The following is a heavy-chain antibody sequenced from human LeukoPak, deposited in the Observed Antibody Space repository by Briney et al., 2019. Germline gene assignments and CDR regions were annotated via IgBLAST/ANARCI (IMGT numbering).Heavy chain of an antibody. J-gene: IGHJ6*03. CDR1: GGSISSSSYY. CDR2: IYYSGST. CDR3: ASPAPYCSSTSCPYYYMDV. Sequence: SETLSLTCTVSGGSISSSSYYWGWIRQPPGKGLEWIGSIYYSGSTYYNPSLKSRVTISVDTSKNQFSLKLSSVTAADTAVYYCASPAPYCSSTSCPYYYMDVWGKGTTVTVSS. V-gene: IGHV4-39*01. D-gene: IGHD2-2*01.